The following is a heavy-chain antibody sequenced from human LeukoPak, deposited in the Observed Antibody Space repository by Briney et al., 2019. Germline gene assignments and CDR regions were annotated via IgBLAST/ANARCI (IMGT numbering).Heavy chain of an antibody. J-gene: IGHJ6*03. CDR3: ARNSRGYSGYSYYYMDV. V-gene: IGHV4-34*01. Sequence: GSLRLSCAASGFTFTNAWLSWVRQAPGKGLEWIGEINHSGSTNYNPSLKSRVTISVDTSKNQFSLKLSSVTAADTAVYYCARNSRGYSGYSYYYMDVWGKGTTVTVSS. D-gene: IGHD5-12*01. CDR1: GFTFTNAW. CDR2: INHSGST.